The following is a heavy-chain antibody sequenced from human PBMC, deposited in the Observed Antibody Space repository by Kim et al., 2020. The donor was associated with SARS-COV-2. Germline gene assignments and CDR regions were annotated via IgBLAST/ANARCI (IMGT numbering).Heavy chain of an antibody. J-gene: IGHJ3*02. CDR2: INSDGSCT. Sequence: GGSLRLSCAASGFTFSSYWMHWVRQAPGKGLVWVSRINSDGSCTSYADSVKGRFTISRDNAKNTLYLQMNSLRAEDTAVYYCARDDSSSLGRHAFDIWGQGTMVTVSS. CDR3: ARDDSSSLGRHAFDI. CDR1: GFTFSSYW. D-gene: IGHD6-6*01. V-gene: IGHV3-74*01.